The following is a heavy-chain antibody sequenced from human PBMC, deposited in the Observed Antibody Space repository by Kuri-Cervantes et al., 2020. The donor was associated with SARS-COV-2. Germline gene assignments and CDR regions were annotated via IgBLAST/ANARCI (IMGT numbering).Heavy chain of an antibody. Sequence: SVKVSCKSSGGTFSSYAISWVRQAPGLVLEWMGRIIPIFGIANYAQKFQGRVTITADKSTSTAYMELSSLRSEDTAVYYCARDAAADNLSDYWGQGTLVTVSS. CDR1: GGTFSSYA. CDR2: IIPIFGIA. J-gene: IGHJ4*02. D-gene: IGHD6-13*01. CDR3: ARDAAADNLSDY. V-gene: IGHV1-69*04.